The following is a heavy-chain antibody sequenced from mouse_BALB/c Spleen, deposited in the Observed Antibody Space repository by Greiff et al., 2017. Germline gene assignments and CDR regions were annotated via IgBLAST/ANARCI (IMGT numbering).Heavy chain of an antibody. CDR3: AREGGNRYAAMDY. CDR2: ILPGSGST. Sequence: QVHVKQSGAELMKPGASVKISCKATGYTFSSYWIEWVKQRPGHGLEWIGEILPGSGSTNYNEKFKGKATFTADTSSNTAYMQLSSLTSEDSAVYYCAREGGNRYAAMDYWGQGTSVTVSS. V-gene: IGHV1-9*01. J-gene: IGHJ4*01. D-gene: IGHD2-14*01. CDR1: GYTFSSYW.